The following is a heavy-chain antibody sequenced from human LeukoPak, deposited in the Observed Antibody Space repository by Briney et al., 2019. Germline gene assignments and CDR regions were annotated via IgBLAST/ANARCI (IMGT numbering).Heavy chain of an antibody. Sequence: ASVKVSCKASGYTFTSYGISWVRQAPGQGLEWMGWISAYNGNTNYAQKLQGRVTMTTDTSTSTAYMELRSLRSDDTAVYYCAKFYYDSSVYYPTLSYFDYGGQGPWSPSPQ. D-gene: IGHD3-22*01. CDR3: AKFYYDSSVYYPTLSYFDY. CDR2: ISAYNGNT. J-gene: IGHJ4*02. V-gene: IGHV1-18*01. CDR1: GYTFTSYG.